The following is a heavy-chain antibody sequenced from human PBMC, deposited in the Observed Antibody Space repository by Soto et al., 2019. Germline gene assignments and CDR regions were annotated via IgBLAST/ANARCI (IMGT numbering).Heavy chain of an antibody. Sequence: QITLKESGPTLVKPTQTLTLTCTFSGFSLSTSGVSVGWIRQPPGKALEWLALIYWDDDKRYSPSLKSRLTITKDTSKNQVVLTTTNMDPVDTATYFCAHISSPTVTTYAEYFQDWGQGTLVTVSS. J-gene: IGHJ1*01. D-gene: IGHD4-17*01. CDR2: IYWDDDK. CDR3: AHISSPTVTTYAEYFQD. V-gene: IGHV2-5*02. CDR1: GFSLSTSGVS.